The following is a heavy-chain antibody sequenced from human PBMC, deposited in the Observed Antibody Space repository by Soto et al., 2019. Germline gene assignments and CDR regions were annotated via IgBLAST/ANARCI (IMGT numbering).Heavy chain of an antibody. CDR2: IYSSGST. CDR3: AREYYDFWSTTYSYYGMDV. D-gene: IGHD3-3*01. CDR1: DGSISRYY. V-gene: IGHV4-59*01. J-gene: IGHJ6*02. Sequence: SETLSLTCTVSDGSISRYYWSWIRQPPGRGLEWIGNIYSSGSTNYNPSLKTRVTISVDTSKNQVSLNLNAVTAADSAVYYCAREYYDFWSTTYSYYGMDVWGQGTTVTVSS.